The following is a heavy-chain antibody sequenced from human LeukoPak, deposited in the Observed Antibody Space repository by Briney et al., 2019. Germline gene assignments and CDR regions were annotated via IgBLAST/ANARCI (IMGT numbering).Heavy chain of an antibody. D-gene: IGHD6-19*01. CDR3: AKDQYSSGWYFDY. J-gene: IGHJ4*02. V-gene: IGHV3-23*01. Sequence: PGGSLRLSCAASGFTYSSSAMSWVRQAPGKGLEWVSSISGRGGSTYYADSVQGRFTISRDNSKNTLYLQMNSLRVEDTAIYYCAKDQYSSGWYFDYWGQGTLVTVSS. CDR2: ISGRGGST. CDR1: GFTYSSSA.